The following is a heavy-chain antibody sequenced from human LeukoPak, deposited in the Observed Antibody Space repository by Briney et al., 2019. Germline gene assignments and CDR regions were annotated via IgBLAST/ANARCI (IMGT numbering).Heavy chain of an antibody. CDR1: GFTFSSYA. CDR3: ARDSISAALFDL. CDR2: ITNSGSTI. V-gene: IGHV3-48*02. J-gene: IGHJ5*02. D-gene: IGHD2/OR15-2a*01. Sequence: PGGSLRLSCTASGFTFSSYAMSWVRQAPGKGPKWISYITNSGSTIYYADSVKGRFTISRDNAKNSLVLQMNSLRDEDSAVYYCARDSISAALFDLWGQGTLITVSS.